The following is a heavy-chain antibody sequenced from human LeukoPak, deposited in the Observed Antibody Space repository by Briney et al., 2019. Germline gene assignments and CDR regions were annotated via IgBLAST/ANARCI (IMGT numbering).Heavy chain of an antibody. CDR1: GGSFSGYY. CDR2: INHSGST. Sequence: PSETLSLTCAVYGGSFSGYYWSWIRQPPGKGLEWIGEINHSGSTNYNPSLKSRVTISVDTSKNQFSLKLSSVTAADTAVYYCASRLFVRGYSSGSDYWGQGTLVTVSS. CDR3: ASRLFVRGYSSGSDY. J-gene: IGHJ4*02. D-gene: IGHD6-19*01. V-gene: IGHV4-34*01.